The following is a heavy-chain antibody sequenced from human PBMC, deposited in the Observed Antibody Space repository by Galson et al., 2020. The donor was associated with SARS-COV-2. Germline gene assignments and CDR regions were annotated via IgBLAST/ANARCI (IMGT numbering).Heavy chain of an antibody. CDR2: VNPRGRT. CDR1: GGSFSDYY. CDR3: ARGTRDITMIVVVMTAVSCHFDL. D-gene: IGHD3-22*01. Sequence: SKASETLSLTCAVYGGSFSDYYWSWIRQPPGSGLEWLGEVNPRGRTSYNPSLESRVRLSLDASKKQFSLKLSSVTAADSGVYYCARGTRDITMIVVVMTAVSCHFDLWCQGSLVTVSS. J-gene: IGHJ4*02. V-gene: IGHV4-34*01.